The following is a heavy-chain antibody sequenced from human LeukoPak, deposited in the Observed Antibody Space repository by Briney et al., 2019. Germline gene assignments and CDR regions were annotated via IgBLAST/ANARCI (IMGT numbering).Heavy chain of an antibody. V-gene: IGHV4-4*02. J-gene: IGHJ4*02. Sequence: SETLSLTCAVSGSSISSSNWWSWVRQPPRKGLEWIGEIYHSGSTYYNPSLKSRVTISVDTSKNQFSLKLSSVTAADTAVYYCARAEYSSFFFDYWGQGTLVTVSS. D-gene: IGHD6-6*01. CDR2: IYHSGST. CDR1: GSSISSSNW. CDR3: ARAEYSSFFFDY.